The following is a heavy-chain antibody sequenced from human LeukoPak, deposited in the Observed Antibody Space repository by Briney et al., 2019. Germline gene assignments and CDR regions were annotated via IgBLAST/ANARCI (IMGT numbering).Heavy chain of an antibody. CDR1: RYTFTGYY. D-gene: IGHD6-6*01. CDR2: IYPNSGGT. Sequence: ASVKVSCKASRYTFTGYYMHWVRQAPGQGLEWMGWIYPNSGGTNYAQKFQGRVTMTRDTSTSTVYMEVRSLRSDDTAVYYCAREGLRSIAARRGTRDYMDVWGKGTTVIVSS. J-gene: IGHJ6*03. V-gene: IGHV1-2*02. CDR3: AREGLRSIAARRGTRDYMDV.